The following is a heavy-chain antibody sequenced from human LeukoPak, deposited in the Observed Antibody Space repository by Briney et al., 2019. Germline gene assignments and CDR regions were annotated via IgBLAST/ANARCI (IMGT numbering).Heavy chain of an antibody. Sequence: GGSLRLSCAASGFTFDDYAMRWVRQAPGKGLEWVVHIKQDGSEKYYVDSVKGRFTISRDNAKNSLYLQMNSLGAEDTAVYFCARYSRSWDLDYWGQGTLVTVSS. D-gene: IGHD6-13*01. CDR1: GFTFDDYA. V-gene: IGHV3-7*01. J-gene: IGHJ4*02. CDR2: IKQDGSEK. CDR3: ARYSRSWDLDY.